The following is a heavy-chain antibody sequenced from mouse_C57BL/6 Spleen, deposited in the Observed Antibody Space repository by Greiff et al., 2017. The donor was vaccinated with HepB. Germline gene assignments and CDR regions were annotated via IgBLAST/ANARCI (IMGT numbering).Heavy chain of an antibody. D-gene: IGHD1-1*01. V-gene: IGHV1-50*01. J-gene: IGHJ4*01. CDR1: GYTFTSYW. CDR3: ATGVYYYGSSSNAMDY. Sequence: QVQLQQPGAELVKPGASVKLSCKASGYTFTSYWMQWVKQRPGQGLEWIGEIDPSDSYTNYNQKFKGKATLTVDTSSRTTYMQRSSLTSKDSAVYCCATGVYYYGSSSNAMDYWGQGTSVTVSS. CDR2: IDPSDSYT.